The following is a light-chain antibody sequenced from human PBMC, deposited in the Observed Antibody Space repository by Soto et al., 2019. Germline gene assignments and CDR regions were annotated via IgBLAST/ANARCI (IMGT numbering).Light chain of an antibody. CDR1: SSNIGAGYD. J-gene: IGLJ1*01. CDR2: GNN. CDR3: QSYDSSLSSYV. V-gene: IGLV1-40*01. Sequence: QSVLTQPPSVSGAPGQRVTISCTGSSSNIGAGYDVHWYQQLPGTAPKLLIYGNNNRPSGVPDRFSGSKSGTSASLAITGLQAGDEADYCCQSYDSSLSSYVFGTGTKVTVL.